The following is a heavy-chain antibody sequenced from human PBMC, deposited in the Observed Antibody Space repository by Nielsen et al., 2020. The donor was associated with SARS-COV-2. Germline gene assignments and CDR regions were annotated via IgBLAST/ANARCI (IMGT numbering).Heavy chain of an antibody. CDR1: GFTFNNFA. V-gene: IGHV3-23*01. J-gene: IGHJ6*02. D-gene: IGHD6-19*01. CDR3: ALLAVAGRVSYYGMDV. Sequence: GESLKISCAASGFTFNNFAMSWVRQAPGKGLGWVSTISGSDDSTYYADSVKGRFTISRDDSKNTLYLQMNSLRAEDTAVYYCALLAVAGRVSYYGMDVWGQGTTVTVSS. CDR2: ISGSDDST.